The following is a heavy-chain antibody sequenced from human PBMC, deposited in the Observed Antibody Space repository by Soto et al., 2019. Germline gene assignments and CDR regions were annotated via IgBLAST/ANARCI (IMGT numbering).Heavy chain of an antibody. J-gene: IGHJ4*02. CDR2: ISAYNGNT. Sequence: QVQLVQSGAEVKKPGASVKVSCKASGYTFSSYGISWVRQAPGQGLEWMGWISAYNGNTNYAQKLQGRVTMTTDTSTTTASMEVRTLRSDDTAVYSWARSIAAAVDLDYWGQGTLVTVSS. V-gene: IGHV1-18*01. D-gene: IGHD6-13*01. CDR1: GYTFSSYG. CDR3: ARSIAAAVDLDY.